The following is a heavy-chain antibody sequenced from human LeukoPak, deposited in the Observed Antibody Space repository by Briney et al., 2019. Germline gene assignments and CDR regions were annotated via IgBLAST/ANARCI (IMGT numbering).Heavy chain of an antibody. CDR2: IIPILGIA. Sequence: SVKVSRKASGGTFSSYAISWVRQAPGQGLEWMGRIIPILGIANYAQKFQGRVTITADKSTSTAYMELSSLRSEDTAVYYCAREGVTTVTTSPYYYYYMDVWGKGTTVTVSS. CDR1: GGTFSSYA. CDR3: AREGVTTVTTSPYYYYYMDV. V-gene: IGHV1-69*04. J-gene: IGHJ6*03. D-gene: IGHD4-17*01.